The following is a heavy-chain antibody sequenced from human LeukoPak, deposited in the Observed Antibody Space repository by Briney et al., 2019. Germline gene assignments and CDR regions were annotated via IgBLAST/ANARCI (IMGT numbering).Heavy chain of an antibody. CDR3: AGPYARDAFDI. Sequence: GASVKVSCKASGYTFTSYYMHWVRQAPGQGLEWMGWMNPNSGNTGYAQKFQGRVTMTRNTSISTAYMELSSLRSEDTAVYYCAGPYARDAFDIWGQGTMVTVSS. CDR1: GYTFTSYY. D-gene: IGHD3-16*01. J-gene: IGHJ3*02. CDR2: MNPNSGNT. V-gene: IGHV1-8*02.